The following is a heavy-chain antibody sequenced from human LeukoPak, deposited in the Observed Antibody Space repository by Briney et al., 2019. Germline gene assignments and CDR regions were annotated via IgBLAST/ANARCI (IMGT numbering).Heavy chain of an antibody. V-gene: IGHV3-7*01. Sequence: GGSLRLSCAASGLTFGSDWRGGVGEAPGKGLEWVANIKQDGSEKYYVDSVKGRFTISRDNAKNSLYLQMNSLRAEDTAVYYCARVGGGDPTTWGQGTLVTVSS. CDR1: GLTFGSDW. D-gene: IGHD2-21*02. CDR2: IKQDGSEK. J-gene: IGHJ5*02. CDR3: ARVGGGDPTT.